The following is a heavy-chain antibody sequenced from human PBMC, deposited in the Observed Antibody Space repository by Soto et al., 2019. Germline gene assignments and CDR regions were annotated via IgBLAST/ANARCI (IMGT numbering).Heavy chain of an antibody. Sequence: EVQLVESGGGLIQPGGSLRLSCAASGFNVSSNYMSWVRQAPGKGLEWLSVIYSGGSTYYAESVKGRFTISRDNSKNTLNLQINALRVEGTAVYYCARGPHVGISTSWGQGTLVTVSS. V-gene: IGHV3-53*01. J-gene: IGHJ4*02. D-gene: IGHD2-2*01. CDR1: GFNVSSNY. CDR2: IYSGGST. CDR3: ARGPHVGISTS.